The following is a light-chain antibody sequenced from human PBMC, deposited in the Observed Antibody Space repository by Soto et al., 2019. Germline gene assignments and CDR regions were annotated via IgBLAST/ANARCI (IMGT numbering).Light chain of an antibody. CDR2: GTF. CDR3: EQYNHWPRT. CDR1: QSVSSN. Sequence: EIVMTQSPATRSMSPGESATLSCRASQSVSSNLAWYQQKPGQAPRVLISGTFTRATGIPARFSGSGSGTEFTLTLSSLQSEDFGVYFCEQYNHWPRTFGQGTTVDIK. V-gene: IGKV3-15*01. J-gene: IGKJ1*01.